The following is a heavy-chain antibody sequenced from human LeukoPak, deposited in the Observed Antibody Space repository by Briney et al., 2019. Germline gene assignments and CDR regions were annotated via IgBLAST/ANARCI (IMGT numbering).Heavy chain of an antibody. CDR3: ARVLWNGDYPRFDY. CDR2: INPSGGST. D-gene: IGHD4-17*01. CDR1: GYTFTSYY. Sequence: GAAVKVSCKASGYTFTSYYMHWVRPAPGQGLGWVGIINPSGGSTSYAQKFQGRVTMTRDTSTSTVYMELSSLRSEDTAVYYCARVLWNGDYPRFDYWGQGTLVTVSS. J-gene: IGHJ4*02. V-gene: IGHV1-46*01.